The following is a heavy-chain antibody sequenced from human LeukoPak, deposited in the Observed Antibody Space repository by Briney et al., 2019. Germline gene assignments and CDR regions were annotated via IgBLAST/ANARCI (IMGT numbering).Heavy chain of an antibody. V-gene: IGHV3-66*04. CDR3: ARLHIGAFDI. Sequence: GGSLRLSCAASGFTVSSNFMNWVRQAPGKGLEWVSVIYSGGSTYYPDSVKGRFTISRDNSKNTLYLQMNSLRAEDTAVYYCARLHIGAFDIWGQGTMVTVSS. CDR2: IYSGGST. J-gene: IGHJ3*02. CDR1: GFTVSSNF. D-gene: IGHD5-12*01.